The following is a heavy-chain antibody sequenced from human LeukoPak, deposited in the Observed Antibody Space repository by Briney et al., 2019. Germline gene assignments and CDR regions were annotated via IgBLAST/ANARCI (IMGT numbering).Heavy chain of an antibody. CDR3: ARPLYLDAFDI. CDR1: GFTVSSNY. J-gene: IGHJ3*02. CDR2: IYGGGST. D-gene: IGHD5/OR15-5a*01. Sequence: GGSLRLSGAASGFTVSSNYMSWVRQAPGKGLEWVSVIYGGGSTYYADSVKGRFSISRDNSKNTLYLQMNSLRAEDTAVYYCARPLYLDAFDIWGQGTMVTVSS. V-gene: IGHV3-66*01.